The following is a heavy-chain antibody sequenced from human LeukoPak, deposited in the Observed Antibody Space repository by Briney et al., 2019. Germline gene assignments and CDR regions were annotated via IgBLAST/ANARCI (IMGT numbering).Heavy chain of an antibody. CDR1: GGSLSSYY. J-gene: IGHJ5*02. Sequence: SETLSLACTVAGGSLSSYYWRWIRQPPGKGLEWIGYIYYSGSTNYNPSLKSRVTISVDTSKNQFSLKLSSVTAADTAVYYCARGYCSSTSCYYGYNWFDPWGQGTLVTVSS. CDR3: ARGYCSSTSCYYGYNWFDP. V-gene: IGHV4-59*01. CDR2: IYYSGST. D-gene: IGHD2-2*01.